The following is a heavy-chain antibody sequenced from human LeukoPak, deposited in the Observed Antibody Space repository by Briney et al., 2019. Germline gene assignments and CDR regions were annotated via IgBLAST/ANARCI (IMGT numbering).Heavy chain of an antibody. D-gene: IGHD6-19*01. CDR3: AKIVAVAGILDY. V-gene: IGHV3-23*01. J-gene: IGHJ4*02. CDR2: ISGSGGST. CDR1: GFAFSSYA. Sequence: GSLRLSCAASGFAFSSYAMSWVRQAPGKGLEWVSAISGSGGSTYYADSVKGRFTISRDNSKNTLYLQMNSLRAEDTAVYYCAKIVAVAGILDYWGQGTLVTVSS.